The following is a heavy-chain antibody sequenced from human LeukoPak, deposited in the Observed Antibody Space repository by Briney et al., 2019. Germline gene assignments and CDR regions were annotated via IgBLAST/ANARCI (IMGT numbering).Heavy chain of an antibody. Sequence: GGSLRLSCAASGFTFSSYAMSWVRQAPGKGLEWVAVISYDGSNKYYADSVKGRFTISRDNSKNTLYLQMNSLRAEDTAVYYCAKLPDSSGWYDFDYWGQGTLVTVSS. CDR1: GFTFSSYA. CDR3: AKLPDSSGWYDFDY. D-gene: IGHD6-19*01. J-gene: IGHJ4*02. CDR2: ISYDGSNK. V-gene: IGHV3-30*18.